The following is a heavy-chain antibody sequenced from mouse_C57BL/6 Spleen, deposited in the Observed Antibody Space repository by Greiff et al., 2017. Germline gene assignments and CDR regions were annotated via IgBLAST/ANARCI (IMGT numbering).Heavy chain of an antibody. CDR1: GFNIKNTY. J-gene: IGHJ2*01. CDR3: ARSRFTTVVAQYYFDY. D-gene: IGHD1-1*01. CDR2: IDPANGNT. V-gene: IGHV14-3*01. Sequence: DVKLQESVAELVRPGASVKLSCTASGFNIKNTYMHWVKQRPEQGLEWIGRIDPANGNTKYAPKFQGKATITADPSSNTAYLQLISLTSEDTAIYSVARSRFTTVVAQYYFDYWGQGTTLTVSS.